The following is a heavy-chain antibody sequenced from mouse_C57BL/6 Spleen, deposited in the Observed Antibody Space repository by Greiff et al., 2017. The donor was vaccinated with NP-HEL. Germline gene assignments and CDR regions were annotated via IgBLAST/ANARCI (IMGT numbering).Heavy chain of an antibody. J-gene: IGHJ1*03. CDR2: IYPSDSET. V-gene: IGHV1-61*01. CDR1: GYTFTSYW. CDR3: ARWDTSYWYFDV. Sequence: QVQLQQPGAELVRPGSSVKLSCKASGYTFTSYWMDWVKQRPGQGLEWIGNIYPSDSETHYNQKFKDKATLTVDKSSSTAYMQLSSLTSEVSAVYYGARWDTSYWYFDVWGTGTTVTVSS. D-gene: IGHD4-1*01.